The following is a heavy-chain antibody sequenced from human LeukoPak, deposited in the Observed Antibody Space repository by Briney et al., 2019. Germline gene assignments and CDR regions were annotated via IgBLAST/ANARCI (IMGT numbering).Heavy chain of an antibody. V-gene: IGHV3-7*01. CDR3: AREEPYYYGSGSYYTDY. CDR1: GFTFSSYW. Sequence: PGGSLRLSCAASGFTFSSYWMSWVRQAPGKGLEWVANIKQDGSEKYYVDSVKGRFTISRDNAKNSLYLQMNSLRAVDTAVYYCAREEPYYYGSGSYYTDYWGQGTLVTVSS. J-gene: IGHJ4*02. D-gene: IGHD3-10*01. CDR2: IKQDGSEK.